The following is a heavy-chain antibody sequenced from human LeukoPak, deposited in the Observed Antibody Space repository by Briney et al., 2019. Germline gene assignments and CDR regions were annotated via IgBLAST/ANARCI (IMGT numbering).Heavy chain of an antibody. CDR1: GYTLTELS. D-gene: IGHD3-22*01. CDR2: FDPEDGET. J-gene: IGHJ4*02. CDR3: ATEDSSGYYFDY. Sequence: ASVKVSCKVSGYTLTELSMHWVRQAPGKGLGWMGGFDPEDGETIYAQKFQGRVTMTEDTSTDTAYMELSSLRSEDTAVYYCATEDSSGYYFDYWGQGTLVTVSS. V-gene: IGHV1-24*01.